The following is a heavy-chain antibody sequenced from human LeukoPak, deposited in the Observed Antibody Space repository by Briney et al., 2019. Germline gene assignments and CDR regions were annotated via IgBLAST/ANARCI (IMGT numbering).Heavy chain of an antibody. CDR1: GFTFSNYW. CDR3: ARDSGYDYKLDH. CDR2: LDSDGSST. V-gene: IGHV3-74*03. Sequence: GGSLRLSCAASGFTFSNYWMHWVRQVPGKGLVWVSRLDSDGSSTKYADSVKGRFTVSRDNDKSTVYLQINSLRAEDTAMYYCARDSGYDYKLDHWGQGTLVTVSS. J-gene: IGHJ4*02. D-gene: IGHD5-12*01.